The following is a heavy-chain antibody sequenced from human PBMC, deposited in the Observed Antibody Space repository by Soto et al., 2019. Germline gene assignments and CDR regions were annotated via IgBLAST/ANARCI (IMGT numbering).Heavy chain of an antibody. Sequence: PSETLSLTCTVSGGSISSGGYYWSWIRQHPGKGLEWIGYIYYSGSTYYNPSLKSRVTIPVDTSKNQFSLKLSSVTAADTAVYYCAGIYSGSPGGTLRYWGQGTLVTVSS. CDR3: AGIYSGSPGGTLRY. CDR1: GGSISSGGYY. CDR2: IYYSGST. D-gene: IGHD1-26*01. V-gene: IGHV4-31*03. J-gene: IGHJ4*02.